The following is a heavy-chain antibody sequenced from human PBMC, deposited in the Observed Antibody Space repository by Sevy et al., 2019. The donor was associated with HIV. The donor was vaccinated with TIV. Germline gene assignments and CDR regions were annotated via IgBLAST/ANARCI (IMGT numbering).Heavy chain of an antibody. V-gene: IGHV3-74*01. CDR1: GFNFNNYW. D-gene: IGHD1-1*01. Sequence: GGSLRLSCTASGFNFNNYWMHWVRQVPGKGLVWVSRINSDGYSINYADFVKGRFTISRDNAKNTRYVQMNGLRAGDTAVYFCARGSRGTMGVWGQGTTVTVSS. J-gene: IGHJ6*02. CDR2: INSDGYSI. CDR3: ARGSRGTMGV.